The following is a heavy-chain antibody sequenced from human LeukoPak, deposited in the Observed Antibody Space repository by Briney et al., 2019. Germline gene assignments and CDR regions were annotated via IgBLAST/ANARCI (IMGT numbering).Heavy chain of an antibody. CDR2: ISAYNGNT. CDR3: ATYSGSYYGAGYYYMDV. CDR1: GYTFTSYG. D-gene: IGHD3-10*01. Sequence: ASVKVSYKASGYTFTSYGISWVRQAPGQGLEWMGWISAYNGNTNYAQKLQGRVTMTTDTSTSTAYMELRSLRSEDTAVYYCATYSGSYYGAGYYYMDVWGKGTTVTVSS. V-gene: IGHV1-18*01. J-gene: IGHJ6*03.